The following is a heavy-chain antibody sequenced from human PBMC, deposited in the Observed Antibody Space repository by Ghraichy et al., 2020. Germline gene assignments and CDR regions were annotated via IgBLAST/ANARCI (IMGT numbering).Heavy chain of an antibody. J-gene: IGHJ3*02. CDR1: GYTLTELS. V-gene: IGHV1-24*01. Sequence: ASVKVSCKVSGYTLTELSMHWVRQAPGKGLEWMGGFDPEDGETIYAQKFQGRVTMTEDTSTDTAYMELSSLRSEDTAVYYCATLGQLPRIDAFDIWGQGTMVTVSS. CDR3: ATLGQLPRIDAFDI. D-gene: IGHD2-2*01. CDR2: FDPEDGET.